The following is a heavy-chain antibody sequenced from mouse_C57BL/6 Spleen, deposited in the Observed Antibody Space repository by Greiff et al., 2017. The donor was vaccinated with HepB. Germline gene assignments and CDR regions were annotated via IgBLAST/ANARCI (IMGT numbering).Heavy chain of an antibody. CDR2: ISSGGDYI. V-gene: IGHV5-9-1*02. D-gene: IGHD4-1*01. Sequence: EVQGVESGEGLVKPGGSLKLSCAASGFTFSSYAMSWVRQTPEKRLEWVAYISSGGDYIYYADTVKGRFTISRDNARNTLHLQMSSLKSEDTAMYYCTRASNWSFAYWGQGTLVTVSA. CDR1: GFTFSSYA. J-gene: IGHJ3*01. CDR3: TRASNWSFAY.